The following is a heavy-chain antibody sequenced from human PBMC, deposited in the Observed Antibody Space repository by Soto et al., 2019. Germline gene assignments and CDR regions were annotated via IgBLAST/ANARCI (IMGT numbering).Heavy chain of an antibody. Sequence: GESLKISCKGSGYSLTSYWIGWVRQMPGKGLEWMGIIYPGDSDTRYSPSFQGQVTISANKSISTAYLQWSSLKASDTAMYYCARPFHYDFWSGYSSPQNHYYFDYWGRGTLVTVSS. CDR1: GYSLTSYW. CDR2: IYPGDSDT. J-gene: IGHJ4*02. CDR3: ARPFHYDFWSGYSSPQNHYYFDY. V-gene: IGHV5-51*01. D-gene: IGHD3-3*01.